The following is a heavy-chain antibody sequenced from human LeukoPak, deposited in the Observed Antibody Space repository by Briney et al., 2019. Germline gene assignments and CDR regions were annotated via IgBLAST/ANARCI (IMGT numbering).Heavy chain of an antibody. CDR1: GYTFTSYG. V-gene: IGHV1-18*01. D-gene: IGHD2-15*01. J-gene: IGHJ4*02. CDR3: ARTSRYCSGGSCFGY. Sequence: ASVKVSCKASGYTFTSYGISWVRQAPGQGLEWMGWISAYNGNTNYAQKLQGRVTMTTETSTSTAYMELRSLRSDDTAVYYCARTSRYCSGGSCFGYWGQGTLVTVSS. CDR2: ISAYNGNT.